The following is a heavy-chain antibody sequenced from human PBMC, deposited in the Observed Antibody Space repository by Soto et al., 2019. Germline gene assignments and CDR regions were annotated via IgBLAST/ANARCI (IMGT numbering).Heavy chain of an antibody. CDR2: FSAHNGNT. CDR3: ARGRYGDY. CDR1: GYAFTTYG. V-gene: IGHV1-18*01. J-gene: IGHJ4*02. D-gene: IGHD1-1*01. Sequence: QVNLVQSGAEVKKPGASVKVSCQASGYAFTTYGITWVRQAPGQGREWMGWFSAHNGNTNYAQKLQGRVTVTRDTSTSTAYMELRSLRSADTAVYYCARGRYGDYWGQGALVTVSS.